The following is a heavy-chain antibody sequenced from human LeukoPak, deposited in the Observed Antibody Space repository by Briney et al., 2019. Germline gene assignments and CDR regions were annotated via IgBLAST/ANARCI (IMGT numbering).Heavy chain of an antibody. CDR2: INPNSGGT. CDR1: GYTFTVYY. CDR3: ARSGRTMVRGVIGGNWFDR. V-gene: IGHV1-2*02. Sequence: ASVKVSSTASGYTFTVYYMHWVRQAPGQGLEWMGWINPNSGGTNYAQKFQGRVTMTRDTSISTAYMELSRLRSDDTAVYYCARSGRTMVRGVIGGNWFDRWGQGTLVTVSS. D-gene: IGHD3-10*01. J-gene: IGHJ5*02.